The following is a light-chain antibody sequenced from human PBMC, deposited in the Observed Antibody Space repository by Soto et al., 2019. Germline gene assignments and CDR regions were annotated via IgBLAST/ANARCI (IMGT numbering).Light chain of an antibody. CDR1: SSDVGGYNY. CDR3: CSYAGSSSYV. V-gene: IGLV2-11*01. J-gene: IGLJ1*01. Sequence: SVLTQPRSVSGAPGQSVTISCPGNSSDVGGYNYVSWYQQHPGKAPKLMIYTVTKRPSGVPDRFSGSKSDNTASLTISGLQADDEADYYCCSYAGSSSYVFGTGTKVTVL. CDR2: TVT.